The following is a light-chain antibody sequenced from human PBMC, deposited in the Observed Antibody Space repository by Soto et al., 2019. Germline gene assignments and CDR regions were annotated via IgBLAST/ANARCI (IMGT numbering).Light chain of an antibody. CDR2: DAS. V-gene: IGKV3-11*01. J-gene: IGKJ2*01. Sequence: EIVLTQSPVTLSLSPGERATVSCRASQSVSSYLAWYQQKPGQAPRLLIYDASNRATGIPARFSGSGSGTDFTLTVSSLEPEDFAVYYCQQRSNWPPYTFGQGTKLEIK. CDR1: QSVSSY. CDR3: QQRSNWPPYT.